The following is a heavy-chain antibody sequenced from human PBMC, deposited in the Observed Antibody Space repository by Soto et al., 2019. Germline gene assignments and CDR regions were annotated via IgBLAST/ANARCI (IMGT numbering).Heavy chain of an antibody. Sequence: QVQLQQSGPGLVKPSQTLSLTCAISGDSVSTNSATWDWIRPSPSRGLEWLGRPYYRSKWFNDYAVSVKGRISINPDTSNNQFSLQLNSVTPADTAVYYCARLRGNSWLDSLGQGTLVTVSS. J-gene: IGHJ5*01. CDR2: PYYRSKWFN. V-gene: IGHV6-1*01. CDR1: GDSVSTNSAT. CDR3: ARLRGNSWLDS.